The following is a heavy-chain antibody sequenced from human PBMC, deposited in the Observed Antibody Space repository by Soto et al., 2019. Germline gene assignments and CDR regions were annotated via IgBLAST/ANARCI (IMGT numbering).Heavy chain of an antibody. CDR2: VHHSWGS. CDR3: ARQGFGPLHGLVDV. CDR1: GGSISSYY. V-gene: IGHV4-59*08. D-gene: IGHD3-10*01. Sequence: QVQLQESGPGLVKPSETLSLSCTVSGGSISSYYWCWFRQSPGKRMEWIGYVHHSWGSSYNPSLQSRAAISLDTSKSQFSLKVTSGTATDTAVYYCARQGFGPLHGLVDVWGQGTTVTVSS. J-gene: IGHJ6*02.